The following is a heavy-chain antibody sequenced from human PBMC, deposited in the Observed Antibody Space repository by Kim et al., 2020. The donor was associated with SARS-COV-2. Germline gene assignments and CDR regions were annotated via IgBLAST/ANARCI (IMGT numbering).Heavy chain of an antibody. Sequence: SSSSYIYYADSVKGRFTISRDNAKNSLYLQMNSLRAEDTAVYYCARDWLYWGQGTLVTVSS. J-gene: IGHJ4*02. D-gene: IGHD3-9*01. CDR2: SSSSYI. V-gene: IGHV3-21*01. CDR3: ARDWLY.